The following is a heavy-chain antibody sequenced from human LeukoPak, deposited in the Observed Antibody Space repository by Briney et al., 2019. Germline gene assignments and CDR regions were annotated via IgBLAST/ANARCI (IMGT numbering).Heavy chain of an antibody. CDR3: RAVPAAAHSSYMDI. D-gene: IGHD2-2*01. J-gene: IGHJ6*03. CDR2: INYNGST. V-gene: IGHV4-34*01. CDR1: GGPFSGYY. Sequence: PSETLSLTCAVYGGPFSGYYWSWIRQPPGSGLEWIGEINYNGSTNYNPSLKSRITISIDTSNNQFSLKVTSVTAADTAAYYCRAVPAAAHSSYMDIWGKGTTVIVSS.